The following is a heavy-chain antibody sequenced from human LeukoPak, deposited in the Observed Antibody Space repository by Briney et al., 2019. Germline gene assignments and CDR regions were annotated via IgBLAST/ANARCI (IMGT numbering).Heavy chain of an antibody. CDR3: ARAGSFWHYVY. J-gene: IGHJ4*02. D-gene: IGHD1-7*01. V-gene: IGHV3-7*01. Sequence: GSLRLSCAASGFTFSGFWMSWVRQTPGEGLEWVANIKQDGSEKYYVDSVKGRFTISRDNAKNSLSLQMNGLRVEDTAVYYCARAGSFWHYVYWGQGTLVTVSS. CDR2: IKQDGSEK. CDR1: GFTFSGFW.